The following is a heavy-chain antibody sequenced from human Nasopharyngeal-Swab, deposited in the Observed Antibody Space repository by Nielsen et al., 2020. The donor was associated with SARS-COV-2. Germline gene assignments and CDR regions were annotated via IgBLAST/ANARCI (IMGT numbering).Heavy chain of an antibody. Sequence: GESLKISCAASGFTLSNAWMSWVRQAPGKGLEWVVRIKSKTDGGTTDYAAPVKGRFTISRDDSKNTLYLQMNSLKTEDTAVYYCTTTLIRGLTRGEWGQGTLVTVSS. J-gene: IGHJ4*02. V-gene: IGHV3-15*01. CDR3: TTTLIRGLTRGE. D-gene: IGHD3-10*01. CDR1: GFTLSNAW. CDR2: IKSKTDGGTT.